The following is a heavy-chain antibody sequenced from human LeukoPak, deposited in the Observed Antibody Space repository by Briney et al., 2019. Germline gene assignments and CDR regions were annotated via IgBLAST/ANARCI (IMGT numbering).Heavy chain of an antibody. CDR1: GGSISSYY. D-gene: IGHD3-22*01. J-gene: IGHJ3*02. CDR3: ARFGNYYDSSGYQPRHQQLHDAFDI. V-gene: IGHV4-59*01. Sequence: PSETLSLTCTVSGGSISSYYWSWIRQPPGKGLEWIGDIYYSGSTNYNPSLKSRVTISVDTSKNQFSLKLSSVTAADTAVYYCARFGNYYDSSGYQPRHQQLHDAFDIWGQGTMVTVSS. CDR2: IYYSGST.